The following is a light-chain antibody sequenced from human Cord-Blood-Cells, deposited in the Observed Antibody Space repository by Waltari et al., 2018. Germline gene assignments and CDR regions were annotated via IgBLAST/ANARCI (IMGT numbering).Light chain of an antibody. J-gene: IGLJ2*01. CDR2: DVS. Sequence: QSALTQPASVSGSPGQSITISCTGTSSDVGCYTYVSWYQQLPGKAPKLMIYDVSNRPSGVSKRFSGSKSGNTASLTISGLQAEDEADYYCSSYTSSSTVVFGGGTKLTVL. V-gene: IGLV2-14*01. CDR1: SSDVGCYTY. CDR3: SSYTSSSTVV.